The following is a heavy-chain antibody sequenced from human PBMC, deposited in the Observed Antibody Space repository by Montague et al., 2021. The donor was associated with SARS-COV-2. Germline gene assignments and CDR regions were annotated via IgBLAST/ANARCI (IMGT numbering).Heavy chain of an antibody. V-gene: IGHV4-34*01. Sequence: SETLSLTCAVYGGSFSGYYWSWIRQPPGKGLEWIGEINHSRSTNYNPSLKSRVTISVDTPKNQFSLKLSSVTAADTAVYYCARARPSVVVVAATAFDIWGQGTMVTVSS. CDR3: ARARPSVVVVAATAFDI. D-gene: IGHD2-15*01. CDR2: INHSRST. CDR1: GGSFSGYY. J-gene: IGHJ3*02.